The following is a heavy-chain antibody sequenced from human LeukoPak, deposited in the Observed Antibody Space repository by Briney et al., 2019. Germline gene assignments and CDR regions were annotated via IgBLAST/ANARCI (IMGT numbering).Heavy chain of an antibody. CDR2: IIGSGGST. Sequence: QPGGSLRLSCAASGFTFSSYAMSWLRQAPGKGLEWGSAIIGSGGSTYYADSVKGRFTISRDNSKNTLYLQMNSLRAEDTAVYYCAKVPLPLGYGPQDYWGQGTLVTVSS. CDR3: AKVPLPLGYGPQDY. D-gene: IGHD5-18*01. V-gene: IGHV3-23*01. CDR1: GFTFSSYA. J-gene: IGHJ4*02.